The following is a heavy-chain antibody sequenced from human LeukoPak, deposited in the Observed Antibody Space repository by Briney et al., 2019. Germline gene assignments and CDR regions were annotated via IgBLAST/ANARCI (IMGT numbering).Heavy chain of an antibody. J-gene: IGHJ4*02. D-gene: IGHD6-13*01. CDR2: ISGSGGNT. Sequence: GGSLRLSCVGSGFTFSRYWLNWVRQAPGKGLEWVSAISGSGGNTYYADSVKGRFTISRDNSKNTLYLQMSSLRAEDTAVYYCANSRYSSSWSFDYWGQGTLVTVSS. CDR3: ANSRYSSSWSFDY. CDR1: GFTFSRYW. V-gene: IGHV3-23*01.